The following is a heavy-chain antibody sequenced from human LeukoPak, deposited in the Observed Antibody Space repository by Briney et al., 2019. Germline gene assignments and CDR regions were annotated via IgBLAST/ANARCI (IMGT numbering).Heavy chain of an antibody. CDR2: ISSSGSTI. Sequence: PXXSLRLSCAASGFTFSDYYMSWIRQAPGKGLEWVSYISSSGSTIYYADSVKGRFTISRDNSKNTLYLQMNSLRAEDTAFYYCARGGAYCRGDCPLDAFDPWGQGTMVTVSS. CDR1: GFTFSDYY. CDR3: ARGGAYCRGDCPLDAFDP. J-gene: IGHJ3*01. D-gene: IGHD2-21*02. V-gene: IGHV3-11*04.